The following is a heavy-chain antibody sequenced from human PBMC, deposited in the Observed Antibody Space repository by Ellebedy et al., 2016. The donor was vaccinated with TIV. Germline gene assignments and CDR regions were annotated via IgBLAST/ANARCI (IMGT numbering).Heavy chain of an antibody. J-gene: IGHJ6*02. CDR2: MNPNSGNT. CDR3: ARGGYRVVGMATIGYYYGMDV. Sequence: ASVKVSXXASGYTFTSYDINWVRQATGQGLEWMGWMNPNSGNTGYAQKFQGRVTITADESTSTAYMELSSLRSEDTAVYSCARGGYRVVGMATIGYYYGMDVWGQGTTVTVSS. D-gene: IGHD5-24*01. V-gene: IGHV1-8*01. CDR1: GYTFTSYD.